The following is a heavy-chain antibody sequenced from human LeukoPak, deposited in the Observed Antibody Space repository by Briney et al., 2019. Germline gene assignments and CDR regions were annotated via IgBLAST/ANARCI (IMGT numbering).Heavy chain of an antibody. D-gene: IGHD4-17*01. CDR3: ARDAAGRYGDLPGLDY. Sequence: SETLSLTCTVSGGSISSYYWSWIRQPPGKGLEWIGYIYYSGSTNYNPSLKSRVTISVDTSKNQFSLKLSSVTAADTAVYYCARDAAGRYGDLPGLDYWGQGTLVTVSS. V-gene: IGHV4-59*01. J-gene: IGHJ4*02. CDR1: GGSISSYY. CDR2: IYYSGST.